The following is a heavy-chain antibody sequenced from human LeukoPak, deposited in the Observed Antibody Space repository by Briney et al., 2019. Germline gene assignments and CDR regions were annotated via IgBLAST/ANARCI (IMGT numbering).Heavy chain of an antibody. D-gene: IGHD3-3*01. CDR2: IYYNGRT. V-gene: IGHV4-39*01. CDR1: GDSINNNNYY. Sequence: SETLSLTCTVSGDSINNNNYYWGWLRQPPGKGLEWFGNIYYNGRTYYSPSLKSRGTISVDTSNNQFSLKLSSVTAADTAVYYCARITDRTIFGEIMHGFDIWGQGTPVTVSS. J-gene: IGHJ3*02. CDR3: ARITDRTIFGEIMHGFDI.